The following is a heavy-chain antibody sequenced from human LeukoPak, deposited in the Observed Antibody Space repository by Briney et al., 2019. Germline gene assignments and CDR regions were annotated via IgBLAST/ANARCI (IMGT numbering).Heavy chain of an antibody. D-gene: IGHD3-10*01. CDR2: ISSGGST. V-gene: IGHV3-66*01. CDR1: GFTVSNNY. Sequence: PGGSLRLSXAASGFTVSNNYMSLVRQAPGKGLEWGSVISSGGSTYSAESVKGRFPISRDNSKNTLYLQMNRLRAEDTAVYYCARDSSGGWGQGTLVTVSS. CDR3: ARDSSGG. J-gene: IGHJ4*02.